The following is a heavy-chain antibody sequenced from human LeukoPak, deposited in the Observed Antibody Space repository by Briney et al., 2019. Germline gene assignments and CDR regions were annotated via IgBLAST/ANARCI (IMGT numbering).Heavy chain of an antibody. CDR2: MNPNSGNT. J-gene: IGHJ4*02. D-gene: IGHD2-15*01. CDR3: ARGLSRYNKVVVAATRD. Sequence: ASVKVSCKASGYTFTSYDINWVRQATGQGLEWMGWMNPNSGNTGCAQKFQGRVTITRNTSISTAYMELSSLRSEDTAVYYCARGLSRYNKVVVAATRDWGQGTLVTVSS. V-gene: IGHV1-8*03. CDR1: GYTFTSYD.